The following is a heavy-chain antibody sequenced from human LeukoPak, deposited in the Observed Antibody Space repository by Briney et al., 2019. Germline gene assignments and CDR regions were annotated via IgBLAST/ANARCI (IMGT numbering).Heavy chain of an antibody. V-gene: IGHV3-23*01. CDR3: AKDAFRGVITPLDY. CDR2: ISGSGGST. D-gene: IGHD3-10*01. Sequence: GGSLRLSCAASGLSFSSYAMSWVRQAPGKGLEWVSAISGSGGSTYYADSVKGRFTISRDNSKNTLYLQMNSLRAEDTAVYYCAKDAFRGVITPLDYWGQGTLVTVSS. J-gene: IGHJ4*02. CDR1: GLSFSSYA.